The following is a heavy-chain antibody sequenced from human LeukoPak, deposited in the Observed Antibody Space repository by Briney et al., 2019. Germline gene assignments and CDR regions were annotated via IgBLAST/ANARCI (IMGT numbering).Heavy chain of an antibody. CDR1: GFTFSNYW. D-gene: IGHD4-23*01. Sequence: PGGSLRLSCAASGFTFSNYWMSWVRQAPEKGLEWVANINQDGGVKQYVDSMKGRFTISRDNARDSLYLLMNSLRAEDTAVYYCARDRDDGGFEYWGQGTLVTVSP. V-gene: IGHV3-7*01. CDR3: ARDRDDGGFEY. CDR2: INQDGGVK. J-gene: IGHJ4*02.